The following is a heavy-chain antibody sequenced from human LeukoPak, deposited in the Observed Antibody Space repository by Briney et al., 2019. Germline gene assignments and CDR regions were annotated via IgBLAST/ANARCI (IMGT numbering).Heavy chain of an antibody. J-gene: IGHJ5*02. CDR3: ARGFQHSSTGFDP. D-gene: IGHD6-13*01. V-gene: IGHV1-18*04. Sequence: ASVKLLCKASGYTFTSYGISWERQAPGQGLEWMGWISAFNGNTNYAQKLQGRVTMTTDTSTSTAYMELRSLSSDDTAVYYCARGFQHSSTGFDPWGQGTLVTVSS. CDR2: ISAFNGNT. CDR1: GYTFTSYG.